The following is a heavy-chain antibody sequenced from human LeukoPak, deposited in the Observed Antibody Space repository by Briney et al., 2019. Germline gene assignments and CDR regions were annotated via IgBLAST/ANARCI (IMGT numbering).Heavy chain of an antibody. J-gene: IGHJ4*02. Sequence: GASVKVSCKASGYTFTNNDINWVRQATGQGLEWLGWMNPNSGNTGYAQRFQGRVTMTRNTSISTAYLELSSLRSEDTAIYYCARGVTSDYWGQGTLVTVSS. CDR3: ARGVTSDY. CDR1: GYTFTNND. V-gene: IGHV1-8*01. CDR2: MNPNSGNT.